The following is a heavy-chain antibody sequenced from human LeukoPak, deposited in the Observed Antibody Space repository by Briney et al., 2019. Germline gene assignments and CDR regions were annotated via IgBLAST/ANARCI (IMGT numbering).Heavy chain of an antibody. D-gene: IGHD4-11*01. CDR1: GGTFSSYA. Sequence: ASVKVSCKASGGTFSSYAISWVRQAPGQGLEWMGRIIPILGIANYAQKFQGRVTITTDKSTSTAYMELSSLRSEDTAVYYCARAEGHYSNYEDWGQGTLVTVSS. CDR2: IIPILGIA. J-gene: IGHJ4*02. V-gene: IGHV1-69*04. CDR3: ARAEGHYSNYED.